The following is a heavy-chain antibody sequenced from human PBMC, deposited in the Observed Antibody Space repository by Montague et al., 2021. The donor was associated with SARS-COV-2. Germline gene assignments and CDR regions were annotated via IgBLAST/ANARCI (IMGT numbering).Heavy chain of an antibody. V-gene: IGHV2-70*01. J-gene: IGHJ6*02. CDR3: ARIPASGTAMDKYYSYYGMDV. CDR1: GFSLSTSGMC. Sequence: PALVKPTQTLTLTCTFSGFSLSTSGMCVSWIRQPPGKALEWLALIDWDDDKYYSTSLKTRLTISKDTSKNQVVLTMTNMDPVDTATYYCARIPASGTAMDKYYSYYGMDVWGQGTTVTVSS. D-gene: IGHD5-18*01. CDR2: IDWDDDK.